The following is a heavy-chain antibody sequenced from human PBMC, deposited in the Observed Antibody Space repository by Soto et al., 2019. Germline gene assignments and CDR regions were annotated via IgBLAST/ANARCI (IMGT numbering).Heavy chain of an antibody. Sequence: EVQLVESGGDLVQPGGSLRLSCAASGFTFNNYWMHWVRQAPGKGLVWVSRINADGSITTYADSVKGRFTISRDNTKNTLYLQMNSLRAEDTAVYYCAKVATGSYNWFDPWGQGTLVTVSS. V-gene: IGHV3-74*01. CDR1: GFTFNNYW. J-gene: IGHJ5*02. CDR3: AKVATGSYNWFDP. CDR2: INADGSIT. D-gene: IGHD1-26*01.